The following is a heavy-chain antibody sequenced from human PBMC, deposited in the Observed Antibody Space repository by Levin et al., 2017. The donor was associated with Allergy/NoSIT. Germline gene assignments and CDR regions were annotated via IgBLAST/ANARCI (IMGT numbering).Heavy chain of an antibody. J-gene: IGHJ6*02. Sequence: PAASVKVSCKVSEYTLTNLAMHWVRQAPGKGLEWMGGFDPENAVTVYAQKFQGRVIMTEDTSTDTAYMELRSLTSEDTAVYYCATIYDFPSGLDVWGQGTTVTVSS. D-gene: IGHD3-3*01. V-gene: IGHV1-24*01. CDR2: FDPENAVT. CDR1: EYTLTNLA. CDR3: ATIYDFPSGLDV.